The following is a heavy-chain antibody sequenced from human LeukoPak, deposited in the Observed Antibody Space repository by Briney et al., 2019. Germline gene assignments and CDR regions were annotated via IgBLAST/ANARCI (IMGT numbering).Heavy chain of an antibody. V-gene: IGHV1-18*01. D-gene: IGHD4-17*01. CDR1: GYTFTSYG. CDR3: ARSGDPYGDYVLADY. Sequence: ASVKVSCKASGYTFTSYGISWVRQAPGQGLEWMGWISAYNGNTNYAQKLQGRVTMTTDTSTSTAYMELRSLRSDDTAVYYCARSGDPYGDYVLADYWGQGTLVTVSS. J-gene: IGHJ4*02. CDR2: ISAYNGNT.